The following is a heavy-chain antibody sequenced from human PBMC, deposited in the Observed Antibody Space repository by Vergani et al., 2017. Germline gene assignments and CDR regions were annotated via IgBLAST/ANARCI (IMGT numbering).Heavy chain of an antibody. CDR3: ARNFPDGDAPGDCSSTSCHLGY. Sequence: EVQLVESGGGLVQPGGSLRLSCAASGFTVSSNYMSWVRQAPGKGLEWVSVIYSGGSTYYADSVKGRFTISRDNYKNKLYLQMNSLRAEDTAVYYCARNFPDGDAPGDCSSTSCHLGYWGQGTLVTVSS. CDR1: GFTVSSNY. D-gene: IGHD2-2*01. J-gene: IGHJ4*02. CDR2: IYSGGST. V-gene: IGHV3-66*02.